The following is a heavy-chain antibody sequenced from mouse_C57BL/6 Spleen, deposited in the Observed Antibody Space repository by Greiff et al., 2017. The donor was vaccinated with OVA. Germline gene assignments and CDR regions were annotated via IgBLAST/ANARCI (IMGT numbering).Heavy chain of an antibody. CDR1: GFSLTSYG. CDR2: IWSDGST. J-gene: IGHJ2*01. D-gene: IGHD3-2*02. CDR3: ARQDSSGYFYFDY. Sequence: QVQLQQSGPGLVAPSQSLSITCTVSGFSLTSYGVHWVRQPPGKGLEWLVVIWSDGSTTYNSALKSRLSISKDNSKSQVFLKMNSLQTDDTAMYYCARQDSSGYFYFDYWGQGTTLTVSS. V-gene: IGHV2-6-1*01.